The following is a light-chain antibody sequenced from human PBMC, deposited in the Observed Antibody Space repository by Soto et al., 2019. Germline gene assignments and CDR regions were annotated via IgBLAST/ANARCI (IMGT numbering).Light chain of an antibody. J-gene: IGLJ3*02. CDR1: SSNIGAGYD. CDR3: QSYDSSLSGWV. CDR2: GNS. Sequence: QSVLTQPPSVSGAPGQRVTISCTGSSSNIGAGYDVHWYQQLPGTAPKLIIYGNSNRPSGVPDRFSGSKSGTSASLAITGLQAEDEADYYGQSYDSSLSGWVFGGGTKLTV. V-gene: IGLV1-40*01.